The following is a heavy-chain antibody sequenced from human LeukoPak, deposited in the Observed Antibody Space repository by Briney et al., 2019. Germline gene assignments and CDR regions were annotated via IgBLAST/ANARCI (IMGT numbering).Heavy chain of an antibody. V-gene: IGHV3-30*03. CDR1: GFTFSSCG. CDR2: ISYDGSNK. J-gene: IGHJ4*02. D-gene: IGHD6-13*01. CDR3: ARGQYSSSIDY. Sequence: GGSLRLSCAASGFTFSSCGMHWVRQAPGKGLEWVAVISYDGSNKYYADSVKGRFTISRDNSKNTLYLQMNSLRAEDTAVYYCARGQYSSSIDYWGQGTLVTVSS.